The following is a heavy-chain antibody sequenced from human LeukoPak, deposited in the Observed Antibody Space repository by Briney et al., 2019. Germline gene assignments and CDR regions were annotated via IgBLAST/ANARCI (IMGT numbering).Heavy chain of an antibody. J-gene: IGHJ3*02. CDR1: GFTFSSYA. V-gene: IGHV3-23*01. CDR2: ISYSGGTT. Sequence: GASLRLSCAASGFTFSSYAMSWVRQDPGKGLEWVACISYSGGTTYYADSVKGRFTISRDNSKNTLYLQMNTLRAEDTAVYYCAKGGQMMVEVARRGAFDIWGQGTMVTVSS. CDR3: AKGGQMMVEVARRGAFDI. D-gene: IGHD1-1*01.